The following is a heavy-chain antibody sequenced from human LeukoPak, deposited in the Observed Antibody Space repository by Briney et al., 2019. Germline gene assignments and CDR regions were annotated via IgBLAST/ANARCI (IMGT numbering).Heavy chain of an antibody. Sequence: GGSLRLSCAASGFTFSDHYMQWVRRAPGKGLEWAGRIRDKANSYTTEYAASVKGRFTISRDDSKSSMYLQMNSLKTEDTAVYYCARERWRSGSYHDAFDVGGQGTMVTVSS. D-gene: IGHD1-26*01. J-gene: IGHJ3*01. CDR2: IRDKANSYTT. CDR3: ARERWRSGSYHDAFDV. V-gene: IGHV3-72*01. CDR1: GFTFSDHY.